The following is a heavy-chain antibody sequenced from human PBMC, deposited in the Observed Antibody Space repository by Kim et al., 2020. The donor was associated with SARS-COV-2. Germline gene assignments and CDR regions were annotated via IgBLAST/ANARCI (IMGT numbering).Heavy chain of an antibody. CDR2: GSN. J-gene: IGHJ5*02. D-gene: IGHD5-12*01. Sequence: GSNYYGDSVKGRFTISRDNSKNTLYLQMGSLRAEDTAIYYCVRPRDGYNSWGQGTLVTVSS. V-gene: IGHV3-64D*09. CDR3: VRPRDGYNS.